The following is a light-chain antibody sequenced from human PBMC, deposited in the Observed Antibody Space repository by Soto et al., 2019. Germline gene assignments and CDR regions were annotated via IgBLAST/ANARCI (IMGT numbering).Light chain of an antibody. J-gene: IGLJ1*01. V-gene: IGLV1-40*01. CDR1: SSNIGAGYD. CDR2: GNN. Sequence: QSVLTQPPSVSGAPGQRLTISCTGSSSNIGAGYDVHWYRQPPGTAPKLLIFGNNNRPSGVPDRFSGSKSGTSASLAITGLQAEDEADYYCQYYDSSLSGYVFGTGTKLTVL. CDR3: QYYDSSLSGYV.